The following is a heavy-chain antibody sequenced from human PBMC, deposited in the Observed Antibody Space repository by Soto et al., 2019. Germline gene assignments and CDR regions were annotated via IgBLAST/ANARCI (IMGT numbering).Heavy chain of an antibody. D-gene: IGHD3-22*01. Sequence: PSETLSLTCTVSGGSISRYYWSWIRQPPGKGLEWIGYIYYSGSTNYNPSLKSRVTISVDTSKNQFSLKLSSVTAADTAVYYCARVTDSSGYPYYYGMDVWGQGTTVTVS. CDR3: ARVTDSSGYPYYYGMDV. V-gene: IGHV4-59*01. J-gene: IGHJ6*02. CDR1: GGSISRYY. CDR2: IYYSGST.